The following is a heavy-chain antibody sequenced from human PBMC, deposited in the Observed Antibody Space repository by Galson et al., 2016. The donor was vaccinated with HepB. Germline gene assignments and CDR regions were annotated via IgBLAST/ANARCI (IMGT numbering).Heavy chain of an antibody. D-gene: IGHD1-26*01. Sequence: SATLSPTCTVSGDSISRPYWGWIRQPPGKGLEWIGYMHSSGGSNYNPPRDSRLTIPLDTSKNQFSLKLTSVIAADTAVYYWARGPMPGTYYTAASDVWGLGTAVTVSS. V-gene: IGHV4-59*11. J-gene: IGHJ3*01. CDR1: GDSISRPY. CDR3: ARGPMPGTYYTAASDV. CDR2: MHSSGGS.